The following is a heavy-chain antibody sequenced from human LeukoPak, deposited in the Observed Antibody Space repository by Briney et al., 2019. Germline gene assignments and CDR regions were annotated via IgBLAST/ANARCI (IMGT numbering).Heavy chain of an antibody. CDR1: GFTFSSYW. Sequence: GGSLRLSCAASGFTFSSYWMSWVRQAPGMGLEWVANIKQDGSEKYYVGSVKGRFTISRDNAKNSLYLQMNSLRAEDTAVYYCARAGYCSSTSCYYYYYYMDVWGKGTTVTVSS. J-gene: IGHJ6*03. V-gene: IGHV3-7*01. CDR2: IKQDGSEK. D-gene: IGHD2-2*01. CDR3: ARAGYCSSTSCYYYYYYMDV.